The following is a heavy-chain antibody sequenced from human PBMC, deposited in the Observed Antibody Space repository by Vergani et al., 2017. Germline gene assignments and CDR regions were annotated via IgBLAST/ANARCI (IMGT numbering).Heavy chain of an antibody. CDR1: GGSISSGDYY. D-gene: IGHD2-15*01. J-gene: IGHJ6*03. CDR2: IYYSGST. CDR3: ARGLQDMVVVVAAIHDYYYYMDV. V-gene: IGHV4-30-4*01. Sequence: QVQLQESGPGLVKPSQTLSLTCTVSGGSISSGDYYWSWIRQPPGKGLEWIGYIYYSGSTYYNPSLKSRVTISVDTSKNQFSLKLSSVTAADTAVYYCARGLQDMVVVVAAIHDYYYYMDVWGKGTTVTVSS.